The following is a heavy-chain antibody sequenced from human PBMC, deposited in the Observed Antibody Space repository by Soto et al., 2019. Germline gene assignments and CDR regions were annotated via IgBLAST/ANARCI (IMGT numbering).Heavy chain of an antibody. CDR1: GFNFHDYT. J-gene: IGHJ6*02. V-gene: IGHV3-43*01. D-gene: IGHD3-22*01. CDR3: AKGGFGGYGLDV. CDR2: ITWDGGSI. Sequence: EEHLVESGGAVVQPGGSLRLSCAASGFNFHDYTIHWVRQSPGKGLEWVSFITWDGGSIYYADSVKGRFTISRDNSKNSLTLEINSLRSEDSGLYYCAKGGFGGYGLDVWGQGPTVIVSS.